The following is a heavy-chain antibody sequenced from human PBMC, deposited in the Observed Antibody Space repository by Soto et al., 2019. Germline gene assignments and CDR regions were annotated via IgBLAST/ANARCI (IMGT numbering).Heavy chain of an antibody. V-gene: IGHV1-3*01. J-gene: IGHJ4*02. CDR2: INAGNGNT. Sequence: ASVKVSCKASGYTFTSYAMHWVRQAPGQRLGWMGWINAGNGNTKYSQKFQGRVTITRDTSASTAYMELSSLRSEDTAVYYCARVGYSSGYYTPDLDYWGQGTLVTVSS. CDR3: ARVGYSSGYYTPDLDY. CDR1: GYTFTSYA. D-gene: IGHD3-22*01.